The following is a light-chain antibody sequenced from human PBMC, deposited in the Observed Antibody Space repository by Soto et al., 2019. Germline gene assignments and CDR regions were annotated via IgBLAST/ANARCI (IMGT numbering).Light chain of an antibody. Sequence: QSALTQPASVSGSPGQSITISCTGTSSDVGGYNYVSWYPQHPGKAPKLMIYEVSNRPSGVSNRFSGSKSGNTASLTISGLQAEDEADYYCSSYTSSSSHYVFGTGTKLTVL. J-gene: IGLJ1*01. CDR2: EVS. V-gene: IGLV2-14*01. CDR3: SSYTSSSSHYV. CDR1: SSDVGGYNY.